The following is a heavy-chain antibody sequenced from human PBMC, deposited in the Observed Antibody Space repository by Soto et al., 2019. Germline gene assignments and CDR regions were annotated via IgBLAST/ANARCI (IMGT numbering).Heavy chain of an antibody. CDR3: AKDRAAMGYYFHY. Sequence: GGSLRLYCAASGFTFSSYAMRWVRQAPGKGLEWVSAISGSGGSTYYTYSVKGLFTISRYNSKNTLYLQINSLRAEDTAVYYCAKDRAAMGYYFHYWGQETLLTVSS. CDR1: GFTFSSYA. D-gene: IGHD6-13*01. V-gene: IGHV3-23*01. J-gene: IGHJ4*02. CDR2: ISGSGGST.